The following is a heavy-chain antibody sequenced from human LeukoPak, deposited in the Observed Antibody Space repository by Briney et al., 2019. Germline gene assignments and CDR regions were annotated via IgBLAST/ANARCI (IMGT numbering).Heavy chain of an antibody. CDR1: GFTFDDYA. CDR3: AKGYYYYDSSGQVDY. V-gene: IGHV3-9*01. Sequence: PGRSLRLSCAASGFTFDDYAMHWVRQAPGKGLEWVSGISWNSGSIGYADSVKGRFTISRDNAKNSLYLQMNSLGAEDTALYYCAKGYYYYDSSGQVDYWGQGTLVTVSS. D-gene: IGHD3-22*01. J-gene: IGHJ4*02. CDR2: ISWNSGSI.